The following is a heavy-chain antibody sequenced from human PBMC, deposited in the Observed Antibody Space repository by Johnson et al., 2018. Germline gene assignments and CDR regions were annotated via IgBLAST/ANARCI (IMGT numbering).Heavy chain of an antibody. Sequence: VQLVESGGGLVQPGGSLRLSFSASGFIFLSYTMSWVRQAPGKGLEWVSSISGSGGSPYYADSVKGRFSISRDNSKNTLYLQINRLRADDTGVYYCAKGPSGNSIRGEYFHQWGQGTIVTVSS. V-gene: IGHV3-23*04. J-gene: IGHJ1*01. CDR3: AKGPSGNSIRGEYFHQ. CDR2: ISGSGGSP. CDR1: GFIFLSYT. D-gene: IGHD4-23*01.